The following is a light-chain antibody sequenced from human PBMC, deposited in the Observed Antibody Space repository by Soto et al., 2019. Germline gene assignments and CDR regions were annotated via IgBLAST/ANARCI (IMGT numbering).Light chain of an antibody. J-gene: IGKJ1*01. CDR3: AQRSTWPWT. V-gene: IGKV3-11*01. CDR1: QSVSKY. CDR2: DAS. Sequence: EIVLTQSPATLSLSPGERATLSCRASQSVSKYLAWYQHKPGQAPRLLIYDASNRATGIPARFSGGGSGTDFTLTISSLEPEDFAVYYCAQRSTWPWTVGQGTKVEIK.